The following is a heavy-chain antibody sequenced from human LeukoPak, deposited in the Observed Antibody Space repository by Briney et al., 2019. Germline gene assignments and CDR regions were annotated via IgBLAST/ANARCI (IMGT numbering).Heavy chain of an antibody. D-gene: IGHD2-2*01. V-gene: IGHV4-39*07. CDR2: IYYSGST. Sequence: SETLSLTCTVSGGSISSSSYYWGWIRQPPGKGLEWIGNIYYSGSTYSNPSLKSRVTISVDTSKNQFSLKLSSVTAADTAVYYCARNIVVVPAAMVWYYYYYMDVWGKGTTVTISS. CDR1: GGSISSSSYY. CDR3: ARNIVVVPAAMVWYYYYYMDV. J-gene: IGHJ6*03.